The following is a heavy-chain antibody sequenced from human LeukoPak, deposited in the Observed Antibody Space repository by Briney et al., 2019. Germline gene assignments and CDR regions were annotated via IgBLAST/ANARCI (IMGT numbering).Heavy chain of an antibody. J-gene: IGHJ4*02. D-gene: IGHD2-2*01. CDR1: GGSFSGYY. CDR3: ALGDVVVPAAN. V-gene: IGHV4-34*01. Sequence: SETLSLTCAVYGGSFSGYYWSWIRQPPGKGLEWIGEINHSGSTNYNPSLKSRVTISVDTSKNQFSLKLSSETAADTAVYYCALGDVVVPAANRGQGTLVTVSS. CDR2: INHSGST.